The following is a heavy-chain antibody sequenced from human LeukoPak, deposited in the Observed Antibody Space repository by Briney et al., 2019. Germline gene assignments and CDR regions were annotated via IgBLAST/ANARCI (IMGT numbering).Heavy chain of an antibody. Sequence: SQTLSLTCTVSGGSISSGDYYWGWIRQPPGKGLEWIGYIYYSGSTYYNPSLKSRVTISVDTSKNQFSLKLSSVTAADTAVYYCARDNQSKVGALDYWGQGTLVTVSS. J-gene: IGHJ4*02. CDR1: GGSISSGDYY. V-gene: IGHV4-30-4*08. CDR3: ARDNQSKVGALDY. CDR2: IYYSGST. D-gene: IGHD1-26*01.